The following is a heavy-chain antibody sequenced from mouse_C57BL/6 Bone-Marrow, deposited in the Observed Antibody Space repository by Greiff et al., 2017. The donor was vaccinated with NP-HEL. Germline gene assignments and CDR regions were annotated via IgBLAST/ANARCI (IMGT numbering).Heavy chain of an antibody. J-gene: IGHJ1*03. Sequence: QVQLKESGPELVKPGASVKLSCKASGYTFTSYDINWVKQRPGQGLEWIGWIYPRDGSTKYNEKFKGKATLTVDTSSSTAYMELHSLTSEDSAVYFCARRIYYYGSSYVDWYFDVWGTGTTVTVSS. CDR2: IYPRDGST. D-gene: IGHD1-1*01. CDR1: GYTFTSYD. CDR3: ARRIYYYGSSYVDWYFDV. V-gene: IGHV1-85*01.